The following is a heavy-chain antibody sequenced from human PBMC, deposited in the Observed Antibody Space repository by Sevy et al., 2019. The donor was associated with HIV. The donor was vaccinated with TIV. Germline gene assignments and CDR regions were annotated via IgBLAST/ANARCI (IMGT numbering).Heavy chain of an antibody. D-gene: IGHD3-16*02. Sequence: GGSLRLSCAASGFTFSSYGMHWVRQAPGKGLEWVAVIWSDGSNKCYADSVKGRFTISRDNSKNTLYLQMNSLGAEDTAVYYCARDHRIMITFGGVIVHDALDIWGQGTMVTVSS. V-gene: IGHV3-33*01. J-gene: IGHJ3*02. CDR3: ARDHRIMITFGGVIVHDALDI. CDR2: IWSDGSNK. CDR1: GFTFSSYG.